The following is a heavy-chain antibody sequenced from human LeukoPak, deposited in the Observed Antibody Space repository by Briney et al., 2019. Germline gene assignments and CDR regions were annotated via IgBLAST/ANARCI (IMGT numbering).Heavy chain of an antibody. V-gene: IGHV3-9*01. J-gene: IGHJ4*02. CDR3: ARAAYPRRNIVATIEGSFGY. Sequence: GGSLRLSCAASGFTFDDHAMHWVRQAPGKGLEWVSGISWNSGSIAYADSVKGRFTISRDNDKNFLYLQMNSLRAEDTAVYYCARAAYPRRNIVATIEGSFGYWGQGTLVTVSS. CDR1: GFTFDDHA. D-gene: IGHD5-12*01. CDR2: ISWNSGSI.